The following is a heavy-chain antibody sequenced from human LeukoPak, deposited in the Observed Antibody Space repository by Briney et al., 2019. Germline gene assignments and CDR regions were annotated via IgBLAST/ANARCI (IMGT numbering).Heavy chain of an antibody. D-gene: IGHD5-18*01. V-gene: IGHV1-18*01. CDR1: GYTFTSYG. Sequence: ASVKVSCKASGYTFTSYGISWVRQAPGQGLEWMGWISAYNGNTNYAQKLQGRVTMTTDTSTSTAYMELRSLRSDDTAVYYCARVGAGYSDGYYYYGMDVWGQGTTVTVSS. J-gene: IGHJ6*02. CDR3: ARVGAGYSDGYYYYGMDV. CDR2: ISAYNGNT.